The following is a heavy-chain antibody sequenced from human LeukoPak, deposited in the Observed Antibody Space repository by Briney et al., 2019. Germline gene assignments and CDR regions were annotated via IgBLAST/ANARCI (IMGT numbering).Heavy chain of an antibody. Sequence: SETLSLTCTVSGGSISSYYWSWIRQPPGKGLEWIGYIYYSGSTNYNPSLKSRVTISVDTSKNQFSLKLSSVTAADTAVYYCARARPPKLRYFDFWGQGTLVTVSS. CDR1: GGSISSYY. J-gene: IGHJ4*02. D-gene: IGHD3-9*01. CDR2: IYYSGST. V-gene: IGHV4-59*12. CDR3: ARARPPKLRYFDF.